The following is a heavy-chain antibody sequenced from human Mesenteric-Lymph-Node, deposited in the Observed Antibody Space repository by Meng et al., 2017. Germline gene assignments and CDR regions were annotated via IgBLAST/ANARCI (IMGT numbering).Heavy chain of an antibody. CDR3: ASLVSREYRRVDF. CDR2: IYDTETT. CDR1: VGAVSGRNYY. V-gene: IGHV4-61*01. Sequence: HVQLQESAARLGRPSATLSLMCIVSVGAVSGRNYYWSWIRQPPGKGLEWIGYIYDTETTNYSPSLESRVTISVDTSKNQFSLNLSSVTAADTAIYYCASLVSREYRRVDFWGQGTLVTVSS. J-gene: IGHJ4*02. D-gene: IGHD2/OR15-2a*01.